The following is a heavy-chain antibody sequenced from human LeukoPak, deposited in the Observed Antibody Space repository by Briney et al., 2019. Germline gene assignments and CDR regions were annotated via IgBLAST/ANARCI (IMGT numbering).Heavy chain of an antibody. CDR2: ISSSGSTI. CDR3: ACDGVFRGADFDY. Sequence: PGGSLRLSCAASGFTFNTYEMTWVRQAPYKGLEWVSYISSSGSTIFYADSVKGRFTISRDNAKNSLYLQMNSLRAEDTAIYYCACDGVFRGADFDYWGQGTLVTVSS. J-gene: IGHJ4*02. D-gene: IGHD3-10*01. CDR1: GFTFNTYE. V-gene: IGHV3-48*03.